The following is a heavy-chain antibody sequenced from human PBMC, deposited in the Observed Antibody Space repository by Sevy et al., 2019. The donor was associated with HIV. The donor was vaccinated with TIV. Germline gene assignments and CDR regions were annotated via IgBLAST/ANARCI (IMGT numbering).Heavy chain of an antibody. CDR2: ISSTGSTR. CDR1: GFMFSSYD. V-gene: IGHV3-48*03. CDR3: ARDLPPSATTVAHFDY. Sequence: GGSLRLSCAASGFMFSSYDMNWVRQAPGKGLEWVSYISSTGSTRNYADSVRGRFTISRDNAKNSVFLQMNSLRAEDTAFYYCARDLPPSATTVAHFDYWGQGSLVTVSS. D-gene: IGHD4-17*01. J-gene: IGHJ4*02.